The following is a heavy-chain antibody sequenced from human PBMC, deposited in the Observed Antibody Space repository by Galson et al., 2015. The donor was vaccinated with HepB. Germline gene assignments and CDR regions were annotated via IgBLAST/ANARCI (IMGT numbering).Heavy chain of an antibody. V-gene: IGHV3-66*01. J-gene: IGHJ3*02. D-gene: IGHD6-13*01. CDR3: ARGKKDSSSWFRAFDI. Sequence: SLRLSCAASGFTVSSNYMSWVRQAPGKGLEWVSVIYSGGSTYYADSVKGRFTISRDNSKNTLYLQMNSLRAEDTAVYYCARGKKDSSSWFRAFDIWGQGTMVTVSS. CDR1: GFTVSSNY. CDR2: IYSGGST.